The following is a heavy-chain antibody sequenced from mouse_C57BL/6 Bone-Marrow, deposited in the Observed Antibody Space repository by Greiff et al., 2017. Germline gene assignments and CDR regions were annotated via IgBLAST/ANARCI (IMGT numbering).Heavy chain of an antibody. V-gene: IGHV5-17*01. CDR1: GFTFSDYG. D-gene: IGHD1-3*01. CDR3: ARRSKGSFGY. CDR2: ISSGSSTI. Sequence: EVKLVESGGGLVKPGGSLKLSCAASGFTFSDYGMHWVRQAPEQGLEWVAYISSGSSTIYYADTVKGRFTLSRDNAKNTLFLQMTSLRSEDTAVYYCARRSKGSFGYWGQGTTLTVSS. J-gene: IGHJ2*01.